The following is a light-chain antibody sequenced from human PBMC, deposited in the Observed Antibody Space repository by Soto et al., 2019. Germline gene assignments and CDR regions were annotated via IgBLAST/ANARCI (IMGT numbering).Light chain of an antibody. CDR1: RSDVGSFNL. J-gene: IGLJ1*01. Sequence: QSALTQPASVTGSPGQSITISCTGTRSDVGSFNLVSWYQQHPGKAPKLIIYEVTYRPSGVSNRFSGSKSGNTASLTISGLQSEDEADYYCSSYTVTNFLSYVFGTGTKLTVL. CDR2: EVT. CDR3: SSYTVTNFLSYV. V-gene: IGLV2-14*02.